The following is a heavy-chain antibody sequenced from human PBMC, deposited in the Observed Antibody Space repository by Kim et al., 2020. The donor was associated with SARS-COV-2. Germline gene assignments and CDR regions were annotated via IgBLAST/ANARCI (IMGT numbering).Heavy chain of an antibody. D-gene: IGHD2-15*01. V-gene: IGHV3-11*06. CDR3: ARDLDRYCSGGSCSFDY. Sequence: VKGRFTIARDNAKNSLDLQMNSLRAEDTAVYYCARDLDRYCSGGSCSFDYWGQGILVTVSS. J-gene: IGHJ4*02.